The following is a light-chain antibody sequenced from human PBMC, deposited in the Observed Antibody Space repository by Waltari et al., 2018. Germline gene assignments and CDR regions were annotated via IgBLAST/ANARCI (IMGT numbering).Light chain of an antibody. CDR2: DAS. CDR3: QQRSNWPLT. Sequence: EIVLTQSPATLSLSPGERATLSCRASQRVSSYLAWYQQKPGQAPRLLIYDASNGATGIPARFSGSGSGTDFTLTISSLEPEDFAVYYCQQRSNWPLTFGGGTKVEIK. V-gene: IGKV3-11*01. CDR1: QRVSSY. J-gene: IGKJ4*01.